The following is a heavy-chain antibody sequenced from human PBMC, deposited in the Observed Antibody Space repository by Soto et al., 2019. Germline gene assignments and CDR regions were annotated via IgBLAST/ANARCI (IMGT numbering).Heavy chain of an antibody. D-gene: IGHD3-22*01. V-gene: IGHV3-15*01. CDR2: IKSKTDGGTT. CDR3: TTGPGYYYESSGYYAFDL. Sequence: PVGSLRLSCASSVFTFSNAWMSCVRHAPGKGLEWVGRIKSKTDGGTTDYAAPVKGRFTISRDDSKNTLYLQMNSLKTEDTAVYYCTTGPGYYYESSGYYAFDLWGQGTMVRVSS. CDR1: VFTFSNAW. J-gene: IGHJ3*01.